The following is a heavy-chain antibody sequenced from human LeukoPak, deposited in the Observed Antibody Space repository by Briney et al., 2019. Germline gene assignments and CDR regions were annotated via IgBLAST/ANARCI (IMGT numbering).Heavy chain of an antibody. Sequence: SVKVSCKASGGTFSSYAISWVRQAPGQGLEWMGGIIPIFGTANYAQKFQGRVTITTDESTSTAYMELSSLRSEDTAVYYCASVGATRKNAFDIWGQGAMVTVSS. J-gene: IGHJ3*02. V-gene: IGHV1-69*05. CDR1: GGTFSSYA. CDR3: ASVGATRKNAFDI. D-gene: IGHD1-26*01. CDR2: IIPIFGTA.